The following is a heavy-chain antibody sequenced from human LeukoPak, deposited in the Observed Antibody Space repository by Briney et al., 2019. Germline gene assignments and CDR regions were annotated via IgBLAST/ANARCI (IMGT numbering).Heavy chain of an antibody. CDR1: GFTFSSYG. V-gene: IGHV3-33*01. CDR2: VWYDGSKK. D-gene: IGHD3-22*01. Sequence: PGGSLRLSCAASGFTFSSYGMHWVRQAPGKGLEWVAVVWYDGSKKYSADSVKGRITISRDDSKNTLYLQMNSPRAEDTAVYYCARGVGYYDSSGTIDYWGQGTLVTVSS. J-gene: IGHJ4*02. CDR3: ARGVGYYDSSGTIDY.